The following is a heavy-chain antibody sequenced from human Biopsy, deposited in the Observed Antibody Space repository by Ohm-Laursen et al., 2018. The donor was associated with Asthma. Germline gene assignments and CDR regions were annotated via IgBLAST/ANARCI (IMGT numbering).Heavy chain of an antibody. V-gene: IGHV3-30*18. CDR3: AKDVVWFRELGGMDV. D-gene: IGHD3-10*01. CDR1: GFTFSTYG. CDR2: ISYDGSNR. J-gene: IGHJ6*02. Sequence: LSLTCAASGFTFSTYGMHWVRQAPGKGLEWVAVISYDGSNRYSADSVRGRFAISRDNSKNTLYLQMSSLRAGDTVVYYCAKDVVWFRELGGMDVWGQGTTVTVSS.